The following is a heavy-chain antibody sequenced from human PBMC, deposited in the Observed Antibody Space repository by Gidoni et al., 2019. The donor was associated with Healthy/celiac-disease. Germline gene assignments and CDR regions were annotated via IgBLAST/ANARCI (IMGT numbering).Heavy chain of an antibody. CDR1: GGSISSSSYY. CDR3: ARYPSLQAFDI. J-gene: IGHJ3*02. D-gene: IGHD2-2*01. CDR2: IYYSGST. V-gene: IGHV4-39*01. Sequence: QLQLQESGPGLVKPSETLSLTCTVSGGSISSSSYYWGWIRQPPGKGLEWIGSIYYSGSTYYNPSLKSRVTISVDTSKNQFSLKLSSVTAADTAVYYCARYPSLQAFDIWGQGTMVTVSS.